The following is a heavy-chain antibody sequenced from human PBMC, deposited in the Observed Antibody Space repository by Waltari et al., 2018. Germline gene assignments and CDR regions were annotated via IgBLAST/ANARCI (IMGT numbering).Heavy chain of an antibody. D-gene: IGHD1-7*01. Sequence: QVQLVQSGAEVKKPGATVKVSCKASGYTFTSYDINWVRQATGQGLEWMGWMNPNSGNTGYAQKFQGRVTMTRNTSISTAYMELNSLRAEDTAVYYCARELGSQGYYGMDVWGQGTTVTVSS. V-gene: IGHV1-8*01. CDR1: GYTFTSYD. J-gene: IGHJ6*02. CDR2: MNPNSGNT. CDR3: ARELGSQGYYGMDV.